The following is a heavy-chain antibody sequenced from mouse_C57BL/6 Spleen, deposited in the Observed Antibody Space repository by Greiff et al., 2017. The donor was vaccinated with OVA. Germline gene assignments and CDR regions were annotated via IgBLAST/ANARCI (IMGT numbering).Heavy chain of an antibody. D-gene: IGHD2-5*01. V-gene: IGHV5-17*01. CDR1: GFTFSDYG. CDR2: ISSGSSTI. CDR3: ARHSNGYAMDY. Sequence: EVHLVESGGGLVKPGGSLKLSCAASGFTFSDYGMHWVRQAPEKGLEWVAYISSGSSTIYYADTVKGRFTISRDNAKNTLFLQMTSLRSEDTAMYYCARHSNGYAMDYWGQGTSVTVSS. J-gene: IGHJ4*01.